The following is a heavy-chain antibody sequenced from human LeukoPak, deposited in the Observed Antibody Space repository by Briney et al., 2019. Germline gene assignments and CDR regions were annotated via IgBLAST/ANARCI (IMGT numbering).Heavy chain of an antibody. D-gene: IGHD4-17*01. CDR1: GFTFDDYG. CDR3: ARGFYGDYDYYYYMDV. CDR2: INWNGGST. V-gene: IGHV3-20*04. Sequence: GGSLRLSCAASGFTFDDYGMSWVRHAPGKGLEWVSGINWNGGSTGYADSVKGRFTISRDNAKNSLCLQMNSLRAEDTALYYCARGFYGDYDYYYYMDVWGKGTTVTVSS. J-gene: IGHJ6*03.